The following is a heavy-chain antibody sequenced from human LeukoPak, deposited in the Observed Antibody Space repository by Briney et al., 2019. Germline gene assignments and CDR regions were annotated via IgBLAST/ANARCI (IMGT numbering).Heavy chain of an antibody. V-gene: IGHV1-24*01. J-gene: IGHJ4*02. Sequence: GASVNVSCKVSGYTLTELSMHWVRQAPGKGLEWMGGFDPEDGETIYAQKFQGRVTITEDTSTDTAYMELSSLRSEDTAVYYCATPIGLGRYYQHWGQGTLVTVSS. CDR3: ATPIGLGRYYQH. D-gene: IGHD2-15*01. CDR2: FDPEDGET. CDR1: GYTLTELS.